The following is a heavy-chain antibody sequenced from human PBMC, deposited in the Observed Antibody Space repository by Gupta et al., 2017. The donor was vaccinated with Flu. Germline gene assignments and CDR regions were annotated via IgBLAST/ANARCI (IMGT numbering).Heavy chain of an antibody. CDR2: IKQDGSEM. Sequence: FTSSWMLWVRQAPGKGLEWVANIKQDGSEMHYEDSVRGRFTISRDNAKRSVFLQMDRLRVEDTAVYYCSRGGDSSAFLADSWGQGTLVAVS. CDR1: FTSSW. J-gene: IGHJ5*02. D-gene: IGHD5-12*01. CDR3: SRGGDSSAFLADS. V-gene: IGHV3-7*01.